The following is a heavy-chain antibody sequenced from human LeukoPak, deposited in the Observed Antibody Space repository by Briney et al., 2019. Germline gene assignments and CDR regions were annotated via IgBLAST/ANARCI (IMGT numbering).Heavy chain of an antibody. D-gene: IGHD6-13*01. CDR2: ISYDGSNK. Sequence: PGRSLRLSCAASGFTFSSYAMHWVRQAPGKGLEWVAVISYDGSNKYYADSVKGRFTISRDNSKNTLYLQMNSLRAEDTAVYYCARVGVPHSSTQGGGSYFQHWGQAPWSPSPQ. V-gene: IGHV3-30-3*01. CDR1: GFTFSSYA. CDR3: ARVGVPHSSTQGGGSYFQH. J-gene: IGHJ1*01.